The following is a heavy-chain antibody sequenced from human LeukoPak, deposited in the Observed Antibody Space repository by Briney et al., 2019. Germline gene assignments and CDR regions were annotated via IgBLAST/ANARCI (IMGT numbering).Heavy chain of an antibody. J-gene: IGHJ4*02. D-gene: IGHD1-26*01. CDR2: IKQDGSEK. Sequence: PGGSLRLSCAASGFTFSNYWMSWVRQAPGKGLEWVANIKQDGSEKYYVDSVKGRFIISRDNAKNSLYVQMNSLRADDTAVYYCVRLIAGAIDYWGQGTLVTVSS. V-gene: IGHV3-7*01. CDR3: VRLIAGAIDY. CDR1: GFTFSNYW.